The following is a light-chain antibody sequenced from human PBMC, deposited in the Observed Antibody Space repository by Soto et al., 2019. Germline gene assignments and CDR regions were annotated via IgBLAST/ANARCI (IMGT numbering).Light chain of an antibody. CDR2: EVN. Sequence: QSALTQPPSASGSPGHSVTLSCTGTSSDVGGYNYVSWYQQHPGKAPKLIISEVNKRPSGVPDRFSGSKSGDTASLTISGLQAEDEADYYCSSFTNTITRYAFGTGTKLTVL. CDR1: SSDVGGYNY. J-gene: IGLJ1*01. V-gene: IGLV2-8*01. CDR3: SSFTNTITRYA.